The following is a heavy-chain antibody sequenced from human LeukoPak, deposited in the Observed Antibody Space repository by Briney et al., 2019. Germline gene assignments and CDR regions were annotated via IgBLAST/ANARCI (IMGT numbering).Heavy chain of an antibody. J-gene: IGHJ4*02. CDR2: IIPILGIA. D-gene: IGHD3-22*01. Sequence: ASVKVSCKASGYTFTSYGISWVRQAPGQGLEWMGRIIPILGIANYAQKFQGRVTITADKSTSTAYMELSSLGSEDTAVYYCARLAYYDSSGYYYPIDYWGQGTLVTVSS. V-gene: IGHV1-69*04. CDR3: ARLAYYDSSGYYYPIDY. CDR1: GYTFTSYG.